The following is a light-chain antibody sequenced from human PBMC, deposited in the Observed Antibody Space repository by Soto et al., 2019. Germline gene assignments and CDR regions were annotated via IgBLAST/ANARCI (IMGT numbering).Light chain of an antibody. CDR3: GTWDSSLRVV. J-gene: IGLJ2*01. Sequence: QSLLTQPPSVYAALGQKVTISCSGSSSNIGNNYVSWYQQLPGTAPKLLIYDNNKRPSGIPDRFSGSKSGTSATLGITGLQTGDEADYYCGTWDSSLRVVFGGGTKVNVL. V-gene: IGLV1-51*01. CDR1: SSNIGNNY. CDR2: DNN.